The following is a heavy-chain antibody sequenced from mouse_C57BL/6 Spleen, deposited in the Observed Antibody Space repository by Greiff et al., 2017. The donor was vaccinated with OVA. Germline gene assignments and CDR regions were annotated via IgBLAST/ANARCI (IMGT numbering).Heavy chain of an antibody. CDR3: ARAGFGY. Sequence: QVQLKQPGAELVKPGASVKLSCKASGYTFTSYWMQWVKQRPGQGLEWIGEIDPSDSYTNYNQKFKGKATLTVDTSSSTAYMQLSSLTAGDSAVYYCARAGFGYWGQGTTLTVSS. V-gene: IGHV1-50*01. CDR1: GYTFTSYW. J-gene: IGHJ2*01. CDR2: IDPSDSYT.